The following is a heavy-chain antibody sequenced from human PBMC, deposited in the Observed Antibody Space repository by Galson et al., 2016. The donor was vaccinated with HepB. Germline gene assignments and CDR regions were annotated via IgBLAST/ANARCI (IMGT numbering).Heavy chain of an antibody. Sequence: SETLSLTCTVSGGSISSSSYYWGWIRQPPGKGLEWIGSIYYSGSTYYNPSLQSRVTISVGTSENQFSLKLSSVTAADTAVYYCARPYYDISGYYLWYFDLWGRGTLVTVSS. CDR3: ARPYYDISGYYLWYFDL. CDR1: GGSISSSSYY. CDR2: IYYSGST. D-gene: IGHD3-22*01. V-gene: IGHV4-39*07. J-gene: IGHJ2*01.